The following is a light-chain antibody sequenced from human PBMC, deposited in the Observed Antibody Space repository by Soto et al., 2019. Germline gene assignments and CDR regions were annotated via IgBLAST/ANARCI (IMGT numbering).Light chain of an antibody. Sequence: LSQSPGTVSLSPGERATLSCRASQSVSSNYLAWYQQKPGQTPRLLIYGASTRATGIPDRFSGSGSGTDFTLTISRLEPEDSAVYYCQQYGSSPTWTFGQGTKV. J-gene: IGKJ1*01. CDR1: QSVSSNY. CDR2: GAS. CDR3: QQYGSSPTWT. V-gene: IGKV3-20*01.